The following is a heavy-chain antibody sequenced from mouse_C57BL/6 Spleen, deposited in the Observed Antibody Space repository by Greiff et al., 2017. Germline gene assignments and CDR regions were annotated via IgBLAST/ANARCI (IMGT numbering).Heavy chain of an antibody. CDR1: GVDFSRYW. J-gene: IGHJ4*01. V-gene: IGHV4-1*01. D-gene: IGHD2-4*01. Sequence: AAGGVDFSRYWMSWVRRAPGKGLEWIGEINPDSSTINYAPSLKDKFIISRDNAKNTLYLQMSKVRSEDTALYYCARQGLRRGYAMDYWGQGTSVTVSS. CDR2: INPDSSTI. CDR3: ARQGLRRGYAMDY.